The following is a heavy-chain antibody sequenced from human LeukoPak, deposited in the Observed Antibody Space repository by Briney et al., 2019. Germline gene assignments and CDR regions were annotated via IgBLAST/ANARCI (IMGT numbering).Heavy chain of an antibody. CDR2: IYYSGST. J-gene: IGHJ5*02. V-gene: IGHV4-39*01. Sequence: PSETLSLTCTVSGGSISSSSYYWGWMRQPPGMGLEWFGSIYYSGSTYYNPSLKSRVTISVDTSKNQFSLKLSSVTAADTAVYYCARTLGIAATHWFDPWGQGTLVTVSS. CDR1: GGSISSSSYY. D-gene: IGHD6-13*01. CDR3: ARTLGIAATHWFDP.